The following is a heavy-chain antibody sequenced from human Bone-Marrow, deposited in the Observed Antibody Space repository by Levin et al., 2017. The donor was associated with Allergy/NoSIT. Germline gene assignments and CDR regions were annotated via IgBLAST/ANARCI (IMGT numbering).Heavy chain of an antibody. D-gene: IGHD3-10*01. CDR2: ISYDGNNK. V-gene: IGHV3-30*04. CDR3: ARGAVRSLWVLDH. Sequence: GESLKISCAASGFTFSNYPMHWVRQAPGKGLEWVAVISYDGNNKYYADSVKGRFTISRDNSKNTLYLQMNRLGAEDTAVYYCARGAVRSLWVLDHWGQGTLGTVSS. J-gene: IGHJ4*02. CDR1: GFTFSNYP.